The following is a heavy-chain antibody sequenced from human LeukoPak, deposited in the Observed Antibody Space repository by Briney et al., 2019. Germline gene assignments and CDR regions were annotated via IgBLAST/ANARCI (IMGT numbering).Heavy chain of an antibody. V-gene: IGHV4-34*01. CDR3: AREPIHCSGTSCYLLNWIDP. CDR1: GGSFSGYY. J-gene: IGHJ5*02. CDR2: INHSGST. D-gene: IGHD2-2*01. Sequence: SETLSLTCAVYGGSFSGYYWSWVRQPPGKGLEWIGEINHSGSTNYNPSLKSRVTISVDTSKNQFSLKLSSVTAADTSVYYCAREPIHCSGTSCYLLNWIDPWGQGTVVTVSS.